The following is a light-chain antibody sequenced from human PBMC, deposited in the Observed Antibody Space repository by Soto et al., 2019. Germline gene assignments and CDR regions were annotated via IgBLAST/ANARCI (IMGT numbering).Light chain of an antibody. CDR1: QSVSRN. J-gene: IGKJ3*01. CDR2: DAS. V-gene: IGKV3-11*01. CDR3: QQRSHWAT. Sequence: EIVLTQSPDTLCLTPGERATLSCRASQSVSRNLAWYQQKPGQAPRLLIDDASNRATGSPARFRVSGSVTDFTLTISSLEPEDFAVYYWQQRSHWATFGPGTKWIS.